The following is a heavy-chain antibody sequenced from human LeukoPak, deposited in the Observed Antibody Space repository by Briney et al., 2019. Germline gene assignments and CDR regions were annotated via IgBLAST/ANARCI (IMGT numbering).Heavy chain of an antibody. CDR1: GYTFTSYG. CDR3: ARVDYDFWSGWTRRHDY. CDR2: ISAYNGNT. V-gene: IGHV1-18*01. D-gene: IGHD3-3*01. Sequence: ASVKVSCKASGYTFTSYGISWVRQAPGQGLEWMGWISAYNGNTNYAQKLQGRVTMTTDTSTSTAYMELRSLRSDDTAVYYCARVDYDFWSGWTRRHDYWGQGTLVTVSS. J-gene: IGHJ4*02.